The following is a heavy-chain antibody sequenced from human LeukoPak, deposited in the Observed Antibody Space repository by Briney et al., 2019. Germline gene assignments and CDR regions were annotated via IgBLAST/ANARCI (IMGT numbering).Heavy chain of an antibody. J-gene: IGHJ5*02. D-gene: IGHD6-13*01. V-gene: IGHV1-2*02. CDR3: ARDSSSGNNWFDP. CDR2: INPNSGGT. CDR1: GYTFTGYY. Sequence: GASVKLSCKASGYTFTGYYMHWVRQAPGQGLEWMGWINPNSGGTNYAQKFQGRVTMTRDTSISTAYMELSRLRSDDTAVYYCARDSSSGNNWFDPWGQGTLVTVSS.